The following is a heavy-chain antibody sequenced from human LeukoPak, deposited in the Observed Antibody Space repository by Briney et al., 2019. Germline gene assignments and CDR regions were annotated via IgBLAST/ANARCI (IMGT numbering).Heavy chain of an antibody. V-gene: IGHV1-69*04. J-gene: IGHJ4*02. D-gene: IGHD1-26*01. CDR2: IIPILGIA. CDR3: ARDAYSGSYPPFDY. CDR1: GVTFSSYA. Sequence: ASVKVSCKASGVTFSSYAISWVRQAPGQGLEWMGRIIPILGIANYAQKFQGRVTISADKSTSTAYLELSSLRSEDTAVYYCARDAYSGSYPPFDYWGQGTLVTVSS.